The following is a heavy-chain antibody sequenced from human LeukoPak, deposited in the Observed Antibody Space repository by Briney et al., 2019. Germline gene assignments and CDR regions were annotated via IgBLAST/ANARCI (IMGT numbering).Heavy chain of an antibody. CDR2: ISGYNGNT. V-gene: IGHV1-18*01. D-gene: IGHD5-12*01. CDR1: GYTFSSYG. Sequence: PAASVKVSCKASGYTFSSYGIAWVRQAPGQGLEWMGWISGYNGNTNYVQKLQGRVSMTTDTSTTTAYMELRSLTSDDTALYYCARSSLGPITAGPFDYWGQGTLVTVCS. CDR3: ARSSLGPITAGPFDY. J-gene: IGHJ4*02.